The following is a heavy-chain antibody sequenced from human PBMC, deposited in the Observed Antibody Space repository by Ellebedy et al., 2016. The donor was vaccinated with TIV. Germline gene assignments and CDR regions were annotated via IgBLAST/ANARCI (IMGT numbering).Heavy chain of an antibody. D-gene: IGHD3-22*01. CDR1: GGSISRYY. V-gene: IGHV4-59*01. J-gene: IGHJ3*02. Sequence: SETLSLXXSVSGGSISRYYWSWIRQPPGKGLEWLGYIYYSGTTNYSPSLKNRITISLDTSKNQFSLKLKFVTAADTAVYYCARGEYYYDSSGYSPSSSLHIWGQGTMVTVSS. CDR2: IYYSGTT. CDR3: ARGEYYYDSSGYSPSSSLHI.